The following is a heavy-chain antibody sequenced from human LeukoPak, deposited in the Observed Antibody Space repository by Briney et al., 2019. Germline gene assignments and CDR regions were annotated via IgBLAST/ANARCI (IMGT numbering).Heavy chain of an antibody. CDR1: GGSISSYY. CDR2: IYYSGST. V-gene: IGHV4-59*12. J-gene: IGHJ4*02. D-gene: IGHD4-17*01. Sequence: SETLSLTCTVSGGSISSYYWSWIRQPPGKGLEWIGYIYYSGSTNYNPSLKSRVTISVDTSKNQFSLKLSSVTAADTAVYYCARDRSNGDYGSDYWGQGTLVTVSS. CDR3: ARDRSNGDYGSDY.